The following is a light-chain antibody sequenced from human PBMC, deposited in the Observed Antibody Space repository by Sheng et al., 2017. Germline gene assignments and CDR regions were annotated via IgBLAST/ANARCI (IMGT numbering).Light chain of an antibody. CDR2: AAS. Sequence: DIQMIQSPSSLSASLGDSITITCQASQDIATYLTWYQQRPTQCPKLLIYAASRLEPGVPSRFSGSGSGTHFTFTITNVQPEDVATYYCQQYDNIHLTFGGGTRVEI. CDR3: QQYDNIHLT. V-gene: IGKV1-33*01. CDR1: QDIATY. J-gene: IGKJ4*01.